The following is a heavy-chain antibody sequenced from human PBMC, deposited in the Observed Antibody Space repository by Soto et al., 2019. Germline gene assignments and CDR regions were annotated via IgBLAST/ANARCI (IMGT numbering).Heavy chain of an antibody. CDR2: INAGNGNT. J-gene: IGHJ4*02. Sequence: ASVKVSCKASGYTFTSYAMHWVRQAPGQRLEWMGWINAGNGNTQYSQKFQGRVTITRDTSASTAYMELSSLRSEDMAVFYCARNLVGTAMIGDYWGQGTLVTVSS. D-gene: IGHD5-18*01. V-gene: IGHV1-3*01. CDR3: ARNLVGTAMIGDY. CDR1: GYTFTSYA.